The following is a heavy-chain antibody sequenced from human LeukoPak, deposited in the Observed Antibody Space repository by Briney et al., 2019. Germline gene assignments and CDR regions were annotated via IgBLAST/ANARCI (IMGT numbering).Heavy chain of an antibody. Sequence: SGPTLVKPTQTLTLTCTFSGFSLSTNGVGVGLIRQPPGKALEWLALIYWDDDIRYSPSLKSRLTITWDTSKDQVGLTMTNMDPVDTATYFCARSIRRPNCGGGSCYHFDSWGQGTLVTVSS. V-gene: IGHV2-5*02. CDR3: ARSIRRPNCGGGSCYHFDS. J-gene: IGHJ4*02. CDR2: IYWDDDI. D-gene: IGHD2-15*01. CDR1: GFSLSTNGVG.